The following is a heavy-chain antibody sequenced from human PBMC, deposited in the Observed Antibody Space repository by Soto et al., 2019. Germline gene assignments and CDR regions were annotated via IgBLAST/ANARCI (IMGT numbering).Heavy chain of an antibody. V-gene: IGHV3-43*01. CDR3: AKAVGKLGYYWYFDL. D-gene: IGHD7-27*01. Sequence: GGSLRLSCAASGFTFDDYTMHWVRQAPGKGLEWVSLISWDGGSTYYADSVKGRFTISRDNSKNSLYLQMNSLRTEDTALYYCAKAVGKLGYYWYFDLWGRGTLVTVSS. CDR2: ISWDGGST. J-gene: IGHJ2*01. CDR1: GFTFDDYT.